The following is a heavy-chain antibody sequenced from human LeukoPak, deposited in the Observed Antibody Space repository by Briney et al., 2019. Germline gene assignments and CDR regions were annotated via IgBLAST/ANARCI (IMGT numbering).Heavy chain of an antibody. CDR1: GFTSRENLTNAW. CDR3: TTLVS. J-gene: IGHJ5*01. Sequence: GRSPRPSCAASGFTSRENLTNAWMGWVRPAPGKGLEWVGRIKGKTDGGATGYAAPVRGRFTISRDDSKNTLYLQLNSLKTDDTAVYYCTTLVSWGQGTLVIVSS. V-gene: IGHV3-15*01. CDR2: IKGKTDGGAT.